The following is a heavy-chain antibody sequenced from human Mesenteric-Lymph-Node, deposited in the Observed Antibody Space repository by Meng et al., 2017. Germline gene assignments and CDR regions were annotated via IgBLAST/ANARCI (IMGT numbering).Heavy chain of an antibody. CDR1: GGSFSNSY. Sequence: QGQLQQGGAGRVKPSETRSLTCAVYGGSFSNSYWNWIRQSPGKGLEWIGEVSHGGTTNYNPSLKSRVSISVDTSSNQFSLELTSVTAADTAVYYCATLGLGWSGFDFWGQGTLVTVSS. CDR3: ATLGLGWSGFDF. V-gene: IGHV4-34*01. J-gene: IGHJ4*02. D-gene: IGHD6-19*01. CDR2: VSHGGTT.